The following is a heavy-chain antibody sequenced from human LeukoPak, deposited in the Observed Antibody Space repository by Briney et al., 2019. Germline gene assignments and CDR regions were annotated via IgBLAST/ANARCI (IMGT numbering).Heavy chain of an antibody. D-gene: IGHD3-22*01. Sequence: PGGSLRLSCAASGFTFSSYAMSWARQAPGKGLQWVSGVSGSGSSTYYADSVKGRFTISRDNSKNTLYLQMNSLRAEDTAVYYCANGGYYYDSSGYPPGGYWGQGTLVTVSS. V-gene: IGHV3-23*01. CDR1: GFTFSSYA. J-gene: IGHJ4*02. CDR2: VSGSGSST. CDR3: ANGGYYYDSSGYPPGGY.